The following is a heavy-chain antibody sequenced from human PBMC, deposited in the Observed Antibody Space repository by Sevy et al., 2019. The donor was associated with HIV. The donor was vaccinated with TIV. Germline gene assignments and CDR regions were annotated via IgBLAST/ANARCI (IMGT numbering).Heavy chain of an antibody. J-gene: IGHJ4*02. V-gene: IGHV4-59*08. Sequence: SETLSLTCTVSGDSINTYYWSWIRQPPGKGLEWIGYVSHSGNTNYNPSLKSRFSMSMDTSTIQFSLNVKSVTAADTAVSYCARLRWDLVVVPGATPGCYFDSWGQGTLVTVSS. CDR1: GDSINTYY. CDR3: ARLRWDLVVVPGATPGCYFDS. D-gene: IGHD2-2*02. CDR2: VSHSGNT.